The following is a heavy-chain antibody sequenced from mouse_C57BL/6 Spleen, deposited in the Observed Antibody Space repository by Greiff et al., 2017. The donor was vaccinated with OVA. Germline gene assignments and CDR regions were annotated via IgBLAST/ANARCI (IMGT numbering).Heavy chain of an antibody. Sequence: QVQLQQSGPELVKPGASVKLSCKASGYTFTSYDINWVKQRPGQGLEWIGWIYPRDGSTKYNEKFKGKATLTVDTSSSTAYMELHSLTSEDSAVYFCARSLYYYGSSYEAWFAYWGQGTLVTVSA. CDR3: ARSLYYYGSSYEAWFAY. CDR2: IYPRDGST. CDR1: GYTFTSYD. V-gene: IGHV1-85*01. D-gene: IGHD1-1*01. J-gene: IGHJ3*01.